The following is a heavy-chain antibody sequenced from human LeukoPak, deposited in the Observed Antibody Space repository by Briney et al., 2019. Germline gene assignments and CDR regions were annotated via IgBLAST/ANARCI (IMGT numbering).Heavy chain of an antibody. J-gene: IGHJ4*02. CDR2: ISDRGST. V-gene: IGHV4-59*02. CDR3: ARDVCSGGTCYLDY. Sequence: SETLSLTCTVSGGSVSNYYWSWIRQPPGKALESIGYISDRGSTYYSPSLKSRATISADTSKNQISLKLTSVTAADTAVYYCARDVCSGGTCYLDYWGRGTLVSVSS. CDR1: GGSVSNYY. D-gene: IGHD2-15*01.